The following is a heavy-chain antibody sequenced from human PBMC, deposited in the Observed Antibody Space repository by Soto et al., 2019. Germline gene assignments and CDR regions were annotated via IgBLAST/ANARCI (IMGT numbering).Heavy chain of an antibody. V-gene: IGHV3-30-3*01. J-gene: IGHJ4*02. Sequence: GGSLRLSCAASGFTFSSYAMHWVRQAPGKGLEWVAVISYDGSNKYYADSVKGRFTISRDNSKNTLYLQMNSLRAEDTAVYYCARDHGGGSFADYFDYWGQGTLVTVSS. CDR1: GFTFSSYA. CDR2: ISYDGSNK. CDR3: ARDHGGGSFADYFDY. D-gene: IGHD3-16*01.